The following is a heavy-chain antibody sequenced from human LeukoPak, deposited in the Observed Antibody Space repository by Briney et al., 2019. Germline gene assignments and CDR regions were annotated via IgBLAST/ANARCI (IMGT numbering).Heavy chain of an antibody. CDR1: GGSTSSYY. CDR2: IYYSGST. Sequence: PSETLSLTCTVSGGSTSSYYWSWIRQPPGKGLEWIGYIYYSGSTKYNPSFKSRVTISVDTSKNQFSLKLISVTAADTAVYYCATVVRDDILTGYYIDHWGQGTLVTVSS. V-gene: IGHV4-59*01. CDR3: ATVVRDDILTGYYIDH. J-gene: IGHJ4*02. D-gene: IGHD3-9*01.